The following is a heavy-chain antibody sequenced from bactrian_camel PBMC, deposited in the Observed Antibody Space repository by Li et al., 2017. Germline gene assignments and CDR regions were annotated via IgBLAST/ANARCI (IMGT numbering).Heavy chain of an antibody. CDR3: ARPFVMMGGACPTSQGSFGN. D-gene: IGHD3*01. CDR1: GYNFGDYC. CDR2: AAYNGYA. J-gene: IGHJ6*01. V-gene: IGHV3S53*01. Sequence: VQLVESGGGSVRAGGSLILSCTTSGYNFGDYCVAWFRQAPGRERESVAAAAYNGYAKYADSVKGRFTISRDNAKATAYLQMDSLKPEDTAMYYCARPFVMMGGACPTSQGSFGNWGRGTQVTVS.